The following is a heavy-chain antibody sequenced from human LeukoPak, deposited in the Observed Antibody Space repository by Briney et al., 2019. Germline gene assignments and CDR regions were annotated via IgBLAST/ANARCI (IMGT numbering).Heavy chain of an antibody. V-gene: IGHV3-23*01. CDR3: AKAFSAYENWPPNWFDP. CDR2: ISGSGGGT. CDR1: GFTFSTFA. D-gene: IGHD5-12*01. Sequence: GGSLRLSYAAAGFTFSTFAMSWVRHAPGKWLEWVSVISGSGGGTYYADSVKGRLTISRDNSKNTLYLQTSSLRAEDTAVYYCAKAFSAYENWPPNWFDPWGQGTLVTVSS. J-gene: IGHJ5*02.